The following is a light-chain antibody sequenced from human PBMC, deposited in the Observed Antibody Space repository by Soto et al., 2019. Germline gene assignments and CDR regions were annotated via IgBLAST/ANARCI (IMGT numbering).Light chain of an antibody. J-gene: IGKJ1*01. CDR3: QQLNSYPPWT. CDR1: QGISSY. V-gene: IGKV1-9*01. CDR2: AAS. Sequence: IQLTQSPSSLSASVGDRVTITCRASQGISSYLAWYQQKPGKAPKLLIYAASTLQSGVPSRFSGSGSGTDFTHTISSLQPEDFATYYCQQLNSYPPWTVGQGTKGEIK.